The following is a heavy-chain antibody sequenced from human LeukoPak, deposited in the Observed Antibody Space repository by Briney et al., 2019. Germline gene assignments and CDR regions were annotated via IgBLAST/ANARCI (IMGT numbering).Heavy chain of an antibody. D-gene: IGHD5-12*01. V-gene: IGHV3-23*01. CDR2: ISPSADIK. Sequence: GGSLRLSCAASGFTFSSYAMHWVRQAPGKGLEWVSGISPSADIKYYADSVKGRFTISRDSSKNTLYLQMNSLRAEDTAVYYCARGPSGYHNTGGQGTLVTVSS. J-gene: IGHJ4*02. CDR1: GFTFSSYA. CDR3: ARGPSGYHNT.